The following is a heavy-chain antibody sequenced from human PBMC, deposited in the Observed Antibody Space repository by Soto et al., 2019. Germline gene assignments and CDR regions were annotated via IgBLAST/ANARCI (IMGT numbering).Heavy chain of an antibody. CDR2: ISAAGDP. J-gene: IGHJ6*02. V-gene: IGHV3-13*05. CDR1: GFTFRNYD. CDR3: ASTDRDFYGLDV. Sequence: EVQLVESGGGLVQPGGSLRLSCEASGFTFRNYDMHWVRQGTGKGLEWVSGISAAGDPDYADSVEGRFTISRENAQNSFFLQMNSRRVGDTAVYYCASTDRDFYGLDVWGQGTTVIVSS.